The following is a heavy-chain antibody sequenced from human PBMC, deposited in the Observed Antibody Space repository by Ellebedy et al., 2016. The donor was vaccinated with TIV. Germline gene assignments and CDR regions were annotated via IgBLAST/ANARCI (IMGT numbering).Heavy chain of an antibody. CDR2: ISYDGSNK. Sequence: GGSLRLSXAASGFTFSSYAMHWVRQAPGKGLEWVAVISYDGSNKYYADSVKGRFTISRDNSKNTLYLQMNSLRAEDTAVYYCAKDLGGYYGSGSLYWGQGTLVTVSS. V-gene: IGHV3-30*04. CDR3: AKDLGGYYGSGSLY. J-gene: IGHJ4*02. D-gene: IGHD3-10*01. CDR1: GFTFSSYA.